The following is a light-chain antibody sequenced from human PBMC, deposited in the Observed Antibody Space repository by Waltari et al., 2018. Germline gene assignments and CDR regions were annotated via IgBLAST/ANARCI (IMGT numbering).Light chain of an antibody. CDR1: QSISSW. CDR3: QQYNTYSA. J-gene: IGKJ3*01. CDR2: KAS. Sequence: DIQMTPSPSTLSASVGHRVTITCRASQSISSWVAWYQQKPGTAPKLLIYKASTLETGVPSRFSGSGFGTEFTLTISSLQPDDFATYYCQQYNTYSAFGPGTKVDI. V-gene: IGKV1-5*03.